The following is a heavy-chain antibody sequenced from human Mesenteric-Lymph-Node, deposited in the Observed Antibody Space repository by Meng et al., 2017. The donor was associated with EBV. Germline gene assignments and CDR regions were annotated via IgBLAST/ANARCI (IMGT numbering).Heavy chain of an antibody. CDR2: IYWDDDK. CDR1: GFSLSTSGVG. CDR3: AHRTSNCFDP. V-gene: IGHV2-5*02. Sequence: QITLKESCPTLVKPTQTLTLTCTFSGFSLSTSGVGVGWIRQPPGKALEWLALIYWDDDKRYSPSLKTRLTITKDTSENQVVLTMTNMDPVDAATYYCAHRTSNCFDPWGQGTLVTVSS. J-gene: IGHJ5*02.